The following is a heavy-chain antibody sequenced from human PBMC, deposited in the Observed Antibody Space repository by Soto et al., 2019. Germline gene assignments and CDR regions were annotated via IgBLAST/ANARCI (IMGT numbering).Heavy chain of an antibody. D-gene: IGHD1-1*01. CDR2: ISAYNGKT. Sequence: QVQLVQSGAEVKKPGASVKVSCEASGYTFNSYAITWVRQAPGQGLEWIGWISAYNGKTNYAQNLQGRVTMTTDTSTSTAHMELRSVIFDDTAVYFCARRPGDRAPDFWGHGALVTVSS. V-gene: IGHV1-18*01. CDR3: ARRPGDRAPDF. CDR1: GYTFNSYA. J-gene: IGHJ4*01.